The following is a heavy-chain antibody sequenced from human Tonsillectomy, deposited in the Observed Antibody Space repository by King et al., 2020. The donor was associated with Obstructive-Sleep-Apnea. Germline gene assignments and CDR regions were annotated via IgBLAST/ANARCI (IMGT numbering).Heavy chain of an antibody. J-gene: IGHJ4*02. CDR1: GGSFSAYY. D-gene: IGHD2-15*01. Sequence: VQLQQWGAGLLKPSETLSLTCAVFGGSFSAYYWSWIRQPPGKGLEWIGEINHSGSTNYNPSLKTRVTISVETSKNPFSLNLSSVTAAATAVYYCAGGWSPDYWGQGTLVTVSS. CDR3: AGGWSPDY. V-gene: IGHV4-34*01. CDR2: INHSGST.